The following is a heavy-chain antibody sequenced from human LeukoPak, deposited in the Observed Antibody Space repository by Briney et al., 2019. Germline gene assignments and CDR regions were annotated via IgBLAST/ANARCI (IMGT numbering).Heavy chain of an antibody. V-gene: IGHV4-39*01. CDR3: ARYVVYGSGKYYFDY. CDR1: GGSVSSTTYY. CDR2: INHSGST. Sequence: SETLSLTCTVSGGSVSSTTYYWSWIRQPPGKGLEWIASINHSGSTYYNPSLKSRVTISVDTSENQFSLKLSSVTAADTAVYYCARYVVYGSGKYYFDYWGQGTLVTVSS. D-gene: IGHD3-10*01. J-gene: IGHJ4*02.